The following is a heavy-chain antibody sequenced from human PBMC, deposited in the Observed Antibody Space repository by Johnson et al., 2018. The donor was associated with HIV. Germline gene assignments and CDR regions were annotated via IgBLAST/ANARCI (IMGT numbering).Heavy chain of an antibody. CDR2: ISYDGSNK. Sequence: QVPLVESGGGVVQPGRSLRLSCAASGFTFSSYGMHWVRQAPGKGLEWVAVISYDGSNKYYADSVKGRFTISRDNSKNTLYLQMNSLRAEDTAVYYCAKFVGAGSYDAFDIWGQGTMVTVSS. D-gene: IGHD1-26*01. J-gene: IGHJ3*02. CDR1: GFTFSSYG. V-gene: IGHV3-30*18. CDR3: AKFVGAGSYDAFDI.